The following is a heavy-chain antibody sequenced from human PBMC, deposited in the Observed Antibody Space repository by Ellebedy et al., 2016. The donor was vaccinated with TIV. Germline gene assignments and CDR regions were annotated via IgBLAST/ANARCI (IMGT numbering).Heavy chain of an antibody. Sequence: PGGSLGLSCAASGFTFSSSAMGWVRQAPGKGPEWVSAISDDGVRTYYADSVNGRFTISRDNSKSTLFLQMNSLRAEDAAKYYCTKQRPSASMDVWGQGTTVAVSS. CDR3: TKQRPSASMDV. CDR2: ISDDGVRT. V-gene: IGHV3-23*01. J-gene: IGHJ6*02. D-gene: IGHD6-25*01. CDR1: GFTFSSSA.